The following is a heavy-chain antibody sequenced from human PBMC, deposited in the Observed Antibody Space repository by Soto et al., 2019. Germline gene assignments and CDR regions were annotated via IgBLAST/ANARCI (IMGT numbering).Heavy chain of an antibody. Sequence: PGESLKISCKGSGYSCISYWIVLVRQMTGKGLEWMGIIYPGDSDTRYSPSFQGQVTISADKSISTAYLQWSSLKASDTAMYYCARQYSSSSGCFDYWGQGTLVIVSS. J-gene: IGHJ4*02. CDR2: IYPGDSDT. CDR3: ARQYSSSSGCFDY. CDR1: GYSCISYW. V-gene: IGHV5-51*01. D-gene: IGHD6-6*01.